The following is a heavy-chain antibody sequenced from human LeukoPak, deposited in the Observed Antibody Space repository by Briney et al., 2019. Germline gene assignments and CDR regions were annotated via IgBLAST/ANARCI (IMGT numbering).Heavy chain of an antibody. CDR1: GFIFSNYA. J-gene: IGHJ4*02. Sequence: GGSLRLSCAASGFIFSNYAMSWVRQAPGKGLDWVSTISGSGVSTYYVDSVKGRFTISRDNSKNTLYLQMNSLRAEDTAVYYCAKLPWGTAARPNFGMNYWGQGILVTVSS. CDR2: ISGSGVST. CDR3: AKLPWGTAARPNFGMNY. D-gene: IGHD6-6*01. V-gene: IGHV3-23*01.